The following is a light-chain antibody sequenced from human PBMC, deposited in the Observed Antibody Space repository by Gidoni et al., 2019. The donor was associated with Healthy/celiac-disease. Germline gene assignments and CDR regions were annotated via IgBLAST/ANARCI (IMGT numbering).Light chain of an antibody. J-gene: IGKJ3*01. CDR1: QGVSSY. V-gene: IGKV3-11*01. CDR3: QQRSNWPIT. Sequence: IVLTQSPATLSLSPGERAPLSCRASQGVSSYLAWYQQKPGQAPRLLIYDASNRATGIPARFSGSGSGTDFTLTISSLEPEDFAVYYCQQRSNWPITFGPGTKVDIK. CDR2: DAS.